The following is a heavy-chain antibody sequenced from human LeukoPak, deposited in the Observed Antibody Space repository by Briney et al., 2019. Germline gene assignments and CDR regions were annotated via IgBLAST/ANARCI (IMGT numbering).Heavy chain of an antibody. CDR3: SRDHYYHSNSSFDY. CDR2: ISAYNGNT. J-gene: IGHJ4*02. CDR1: GYTFTSYY. D-gene: IGHD3-22*01. Sequence: GASVKVSCRASGYTFTSYYMHWVRQAPGQGLEWMGWISAYNGNTNYAQKLQGRVTMTTDTSTSTAFMELRSLRSDDTAVYYCSRDHYYHSNSSFDYWGEGTLVTVSS. V-gene: IGHV1-18*04.